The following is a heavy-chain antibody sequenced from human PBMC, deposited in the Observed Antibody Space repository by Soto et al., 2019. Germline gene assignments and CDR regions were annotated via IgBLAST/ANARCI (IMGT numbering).Heavy chain of an antibody. J-gene: IGHJ3*02. CDR1: GFNFSSYG. V-gene: IGHV3-33*01. D-gene: IGHD3-22*01. CDR2: IWYDVSNK. Sequence: PVGSHRLCYAASGFNFSSYGMQWVLQAPGKWLEWVAVIWYDVSNKYYADSAKGRFTISRDNSKNTLYLQMNSLRAEDTAVYYCAREPSSTPDSHEAFDIWGQGTMVTVS. CDR3: AREPSSTPDSHEAFDI.